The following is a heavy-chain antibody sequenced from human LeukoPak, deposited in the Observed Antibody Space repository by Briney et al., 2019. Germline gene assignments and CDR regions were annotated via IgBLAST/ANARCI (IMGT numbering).Heavy chain of an antibody. CDR3: ARVPRSDGGNFDY. D-gene: IGHD1-26*01. CDR2: IYYSGST. Sequence: PSQTLSLTCTVSGGSISSGGYYWSWIRQHPGKGLEWIGYIYYSGSTYYNPSLKSRVTMSVDTSKNQFSLKLSSVTAADTAVYYCARVPRSDGGNFDYWGQGTLVTVSS. V-gene: IGHV4-31*03. CDR1: GGSISSGGYY. J-gene: IGHJ4*02.